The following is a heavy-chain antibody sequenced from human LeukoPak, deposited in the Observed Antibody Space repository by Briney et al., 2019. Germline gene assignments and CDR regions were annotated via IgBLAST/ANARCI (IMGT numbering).Heavy chain of an antibody. D-gene: IGHD1-26*01. CDR1: GFTFTSSA. Sequence: SGKVSCKAAGFTFTSSAMQWVRQARGHRLEWTGWMVVGSGNTNYAQKFQERATITSAMSTTTAYMEFRCRRSQPTTVYFCAARIVGADKGILDYGRQGNLVSV. CDR2: MVVGSGNT. V-gene: IGHV1-58*02. CDR3: AARIVGADKGILDY. J-gene: IGHJ4*02.